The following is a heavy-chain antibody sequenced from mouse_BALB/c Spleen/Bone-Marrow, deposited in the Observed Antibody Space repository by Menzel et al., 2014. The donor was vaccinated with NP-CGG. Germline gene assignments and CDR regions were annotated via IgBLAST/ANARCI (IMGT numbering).Heavy chain of an antibody. Sequence: QVQLQQSGAELAKPGASVKMSCKASGYTFTSYWMHWVKQRPGQGLEWIGYINPSTGYTEYNQKFKDKATLTADESSSTAYMQLSSLTSEDSAVYYCARLEDYSFAYWGQGTLVTVSA. CDR2: INPSTGYT. D-gene: IGHD1-1*01. V-gene: IGHV1-7*01. CDR3: ARLEDYSFAY. J-gene: IGHJ3*01. CDR1: GYTFTSYW.